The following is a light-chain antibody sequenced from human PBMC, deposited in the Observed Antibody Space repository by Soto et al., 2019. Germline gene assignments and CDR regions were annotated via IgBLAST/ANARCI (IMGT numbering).Light chain of an antibody. CDR3: QQYGSSGT. CDR1: QSVSSY. V-gene: IGKV3-20*01. Sequence: EIVMTQSPATLSVSPGARVTLSCRASQSVSSYLAWYQQKPGQAPRLLIYGASNRATGIPDRFSGSGSGTDFILTISRLEPEDFAVYYCQQYGSSGTFGQGTKVDI. J-gene: IGKJ1*01. CDR2: GAS.